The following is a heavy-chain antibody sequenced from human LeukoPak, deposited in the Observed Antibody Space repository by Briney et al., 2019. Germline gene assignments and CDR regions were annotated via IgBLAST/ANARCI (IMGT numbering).Heavy chain of an antibody. Sequence: GGSLRLSCAASGFTVSSNYMSWVRQAPGKGLEWVSIIYSGGNTFYADSVKGRFTISRDNSKNTLYLQMNSLRAEDTAVYYCARGGSYLSAFDIWGQGTMVTVSS. D-gene: IGHD1-26*01. V-gene: IGHV3-53*01. CDR1: GFTVSSNY. J-gene: IGHJ3*02. CDR3: ARGGSYLSAFDI. CDR2: IYSGGNT.